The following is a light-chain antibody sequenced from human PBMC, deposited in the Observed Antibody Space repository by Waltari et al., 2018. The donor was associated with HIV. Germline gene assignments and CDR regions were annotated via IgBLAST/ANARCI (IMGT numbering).Light chain of an antibody. V-gene: IGLV3-21*02. Sequence: SYVLTQPPSVSVAPGQTASISRGGNNIGSKSVRWYQHKPGLAPLLVVYHESDRHAGIPELFAGSNSGTAATLTISRVEAGDEADYYCRVWDTSRDHVLFGGGPTLTVL. CDR1: NIGSKS. CDR2: HES. J-gene: IGLJ2*01. CDR3: RVWDTSRDHVL.